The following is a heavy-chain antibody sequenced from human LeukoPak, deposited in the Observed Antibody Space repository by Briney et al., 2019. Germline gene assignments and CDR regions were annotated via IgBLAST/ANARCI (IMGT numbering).Heavy chain of an antibody. CDR3: AKGGKWDVTPFDY. D-gene: IGHD1-26*01. Sequence: LSGGSLRLSCAASGFTFTSYSMNRVRQAPGKGLEWVSTISGGGGSTYYADSVKGRFTISRDNSKNTLYLQVNSLRAEDTAVYYCAKGGKWDVTPFDYWGQGTLVTVSS. V-gene: IGHV3-23*01. J-gene: IGHJ4*02. CDR2: ISGGGGST. CDR1: GFTFTSYS.